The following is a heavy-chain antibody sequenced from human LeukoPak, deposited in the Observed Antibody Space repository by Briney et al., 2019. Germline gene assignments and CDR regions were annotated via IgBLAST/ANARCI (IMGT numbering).Heavy chain of an antibody. V-gene: IGHV3-7*01. Sequence: PGGSLRLSCAASGFTFSSYSMNWVRQAPGKGLEWVANIKQDGSEKYYVDSVKGRFTISRENAKNSLYLQMNSLRAEDTAVYYCATLVATTRFDYWGQGTLVTVSS. CDR1: GFTFSSYS. D-gene: IGHD5-12*01. CDR3: ATLVATTRFDY. CDR2: IKQDGSEK. J-gene: IGHJ4*02.